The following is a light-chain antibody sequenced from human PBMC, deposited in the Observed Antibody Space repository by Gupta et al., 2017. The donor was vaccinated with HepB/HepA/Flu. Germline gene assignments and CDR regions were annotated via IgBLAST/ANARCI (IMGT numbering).Light chain of an antibody. V-gene: IGLV3-21*03. CDR2: DDS. CDR3: QVGDSRSYVV. J-gene: IGLJ2*01. Sequence: SYVLTQPPSVSLAPGKTASITCGGDDIGSKSVHWYQQKPGQAPMVVVYDDSDRPSGIPGRFSGSNSGNTATLTISDSEAGEEADYYCQVGDSRSYVVFGGGTKLTVL. CDR1: DIGSKS.